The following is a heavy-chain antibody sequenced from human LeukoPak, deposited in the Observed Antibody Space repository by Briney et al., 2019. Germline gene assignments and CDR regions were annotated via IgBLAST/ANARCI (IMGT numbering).Heavy chain of an antibody. CDR3: AEEDYYGSGSYYLYCYGMDV. V-gene: IGHV3-30*04. J-gene: IGHJ6*02. D-gene: IGHD3-10*01. CDR1: GFIFSSYA. Sequence: GGSLRLSCAASGFIFSSYAMHWVRQAPGKGLEWVAVISYDGHTKHYADSVKGRFSISRDNSKNTLYLQMNSLRVEDTAVYYCAEEDYYGSGSYYLYCYGMDVWGQGTTVTVSS. CDR2: ISYDGHTK.